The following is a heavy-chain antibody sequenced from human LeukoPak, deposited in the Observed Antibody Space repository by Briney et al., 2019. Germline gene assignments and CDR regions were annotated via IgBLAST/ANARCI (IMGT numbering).Heavy chain of an antibody. CDR3: AREDTGGLDY. V-gene: IGHV4-59*12. Sequence: SETLSLTCTVSGGSISDYYWSWIRQPPGEGLEWIGSNSGSTYYNPSLKSRVTISVDTSKNQFSLKLISVTAADTAVYYCAREDTGGLDYWGQGILVTVSP. J-gene: IGHJ4*02. CDR2: NSGST. CDR1: GGSISDYY. D-gene: IGHD2-8*02.